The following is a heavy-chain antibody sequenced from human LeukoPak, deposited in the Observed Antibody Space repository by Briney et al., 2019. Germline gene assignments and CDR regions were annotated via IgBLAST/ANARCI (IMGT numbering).Heavy chain of an antibody. D-gene: IGHD4-17*01. CDR2: INPSGGST. J-gene: IGHJ4*02. CDR3: ARDFDAGWRLTTVNDLDY. CDR1: GYTFTSYY. V-gene: IGHV1-46*01. Sequence: ASVKVSCKASGYTFTSYYMHWVRQAPGQGLEWMGIINPSGGSTSYAQKFQGRVTMTRDTSTSTVYMELSSLRSEDTAVYYCARDFDAGWRLTTVNDLDYWGQGTLVTVSS.